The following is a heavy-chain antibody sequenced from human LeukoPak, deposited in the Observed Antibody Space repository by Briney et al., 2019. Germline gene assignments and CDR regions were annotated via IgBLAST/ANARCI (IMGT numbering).Heavy chain of an antibody. J-gene: IGHJ6*03. D-gene: IGHD3-3*01. V-gene: IGHV3-7*01. CDR2: IKQDGSEK. CDR1: GFTFSSYW. CDR3: ARERADTIFGVVIGYYYYYMDV. Sequence: GGSLRLSCAASGFTFSSYWMSWVRQAPGKGLEWVANIKQDGSEKYYVDSVKGRFTISRDNAKNSLYLQMNSLRAEDTAVYYCARERADTIFGVVIGYYYYYMDVWGKGTTVTVSS.